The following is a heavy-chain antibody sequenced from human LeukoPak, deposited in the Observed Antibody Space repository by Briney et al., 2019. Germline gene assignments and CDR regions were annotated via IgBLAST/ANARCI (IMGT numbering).Heavy chain of an antibody. CDR2: INPNSGGT. J-gene: IGHJ6*03. CDR1: GYTFTDYY. V-gene: IGHV1-2*02. Sequence: ASVKVSCKASGYTFTDYYMHWVRQAPGQGLEWMGWINPNSGGTNYAQKFQGRVTMTRDTSISTAYMELSRLRSDDTAVYYCASPAASLASRYYYYYMDVWGKGTTVTVSS. CDR3: ASPAASLASRYYYYYMDV. D-gene: IGHD6-25*01.